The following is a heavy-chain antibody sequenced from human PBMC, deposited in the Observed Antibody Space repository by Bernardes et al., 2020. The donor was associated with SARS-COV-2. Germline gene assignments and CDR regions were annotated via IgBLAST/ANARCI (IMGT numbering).Heavy chain of an antibody. Sequence: ASVKVSCKASGYTFTSYGISWVRQAPGQGLEWMGWISAYNGNTNYAQKLQGRVTMTTDTSTSTAYMELRSLRSDDTAVYYCARDLEDYYGSGTSLYYYYGMDVWGQGTTVTVSS. J-gene: IGHJ6*02. D-gene: IGHD3-10*01. CDR2: ISAYNGNT. V-gene: IGHV1-18*01. CDR3: ARDLEDYYGSGTSLYYYYGMDV. CDR1: GYTFTSYG.